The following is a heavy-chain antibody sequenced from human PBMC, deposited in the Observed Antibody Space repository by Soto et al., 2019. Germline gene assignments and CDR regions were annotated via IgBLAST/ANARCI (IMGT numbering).Heavy chain of an antibody. V-gene: IGHV4-59*08. Sequence: QVQLQESGPGLVKPSETLSLTCTVSGGSISSYYWSWIRQPPGKGLEWIGYIYYSGSTNYNPSLKSRVTIAVDTSRDQFSLTLSSVTAADTAVYYCATRYIGYYDAFDIWGQGTMVTVSS. J-gene: IGHJ3*02. CDR3: ATRYIGYYDAFDI. CDR1: GGSISSYY. D-gene: IGHD5-12*01. CDR2: IYYSGST.